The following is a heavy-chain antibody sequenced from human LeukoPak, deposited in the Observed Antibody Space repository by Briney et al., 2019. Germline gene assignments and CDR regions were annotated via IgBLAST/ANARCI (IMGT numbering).Heavy chain of an antibody. CDR2: IGIGDDT. J-gene: IGHJ3*02. D-gene: IGHD5/OR15-5a*01. CDR3: IRGGIRVSGIDAFDI. Sequence: PGGSLRLSCAASGFTFRDYDMHWVRQVPGRGLEWVSAIGIGDDTHYPDSVKGRFTISRENAKNSLYLQMNTLRDEDTAVYYCIRGGIRVSGIDAFDIWGQGTMVTVSS. V-gene: IGHV3-13*01. CDR1: GFTFRDYD.